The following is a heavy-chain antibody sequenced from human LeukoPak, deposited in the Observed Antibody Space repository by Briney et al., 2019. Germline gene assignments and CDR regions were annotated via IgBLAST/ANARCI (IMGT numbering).Heavy chain of an antibody. Sequence: SETLSLTCAVYGGSFSGYYWSWIRQPLGKGLEWIGEINHSGSTNYNPSLKSRVTISVDTSKNQFPLKLSSVTAADTAVYYCARSPGGDFDYWGQGTLVTVSS. J-gene: IGHJ4*02. D-gene: IGHD1-14*01. CDR2: INHSGST. CDR1: GGSFSGYY. CDR3: ARSPGGDFDY. V-gene: IGHV4-34*01.